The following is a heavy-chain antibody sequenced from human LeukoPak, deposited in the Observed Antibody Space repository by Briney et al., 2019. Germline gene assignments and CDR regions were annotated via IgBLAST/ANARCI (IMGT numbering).Heavy chain of an antibody. CDR3: ARHTQGYYDSSGYDY. CDR1: GGSISSYY. J-gene: IGHJ4*02. V-gene: IGHV4-59*08. CDR2: IYYSGST. D-gene: IGHD3-22*01. Sequence: SETLSLTCTVSGGSISSYYWSWIRQPPGKGLEWIGYIYYSGSTNYNPSLKSRVTISVDTSKNQFSLKLSSVTAAGTAVYYCARHTQGYYDSSGYDYWGQGTLVTVSS.